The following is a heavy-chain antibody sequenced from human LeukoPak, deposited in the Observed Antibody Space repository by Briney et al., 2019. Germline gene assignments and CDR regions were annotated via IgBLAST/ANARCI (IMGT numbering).Heavy chain of an antibody. V-gene: IGHV4-31*03. CDR3: ARGRSTTPPQTYFLDV. D-gene: IGHD1-1*01. Sequence: SETLSLTCTVSGGSISSGGYYWSWIRQHPGKGLEWIGYIYYSGSTYYNPPLKSRVTISVDTSKNQFSLKLSSVTAADTAVYYCARGRSTTPPQTYFLDVWGKGTTVTDSS. CDR2: IYYSGST. J-gene: IGHJ6*03. CDR1: GGSISSGGYY.